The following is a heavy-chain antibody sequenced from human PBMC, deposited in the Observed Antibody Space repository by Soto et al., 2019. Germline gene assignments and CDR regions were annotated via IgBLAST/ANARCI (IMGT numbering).Heavy chain of an antibody. CDR1: GGSISSGGYY. CDR2: IYYSGST. J-gene: IGHJ4*02. CDR3: ARVFTRGPYYFDY. D-gene: IGHD1-1*01. Sequence: PSETLSLTCTVSGGSISSGGYYWSWIRQHPGKGLEWIGYIYYSGSTYYNPSLKSRVTISIDTSKNQFSLKLSSVTAADTAVYYCARVFTRGPYYFDYWGQGTLVTVSS. V-gene: IGHV4-31*03.